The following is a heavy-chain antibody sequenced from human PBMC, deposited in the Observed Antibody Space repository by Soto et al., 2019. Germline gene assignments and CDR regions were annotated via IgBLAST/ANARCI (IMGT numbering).Heavy chain of an antibody. CDR2: ISAYNGNT. CDR1: GYTFTSYG. J-gene: IGHJ3*02. Sequence: ASVNVSCKASGYTFTSYGISWVRQAPGQGLEWMGWISAYNGNTNYAQKLQGRVTMTTDTSTSTAYMELGSLRSDDTAVYYCARADRVDNAFDTWGQGTMVTVSS. V-gene: IGHV1-18*01. D-gene: IGHD3-22*01. CDR3: ARADRVDNAFDT.